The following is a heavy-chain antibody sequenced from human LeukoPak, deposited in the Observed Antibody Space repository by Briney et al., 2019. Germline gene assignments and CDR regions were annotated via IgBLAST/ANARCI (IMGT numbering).Heavy chain of an antibody. V-gene: IGHV4-34*01. D-gene: IGHD1-26*01. Sequence: SETLSLTCAVYGGSFSGYYWSWIRQPPGKGLEWIGEINHSGSTNYSPSLKSRLTISVDTSKSQFSLKLSSVTAADTAVYYCARPHINSGRYYYMDVWAKGPRSPSP. J-gene: IGHJ6*03. CDR3: ARPHINSGRYYYMDV. CDR2: INHSGST. CDR1: GGSFSGYY.